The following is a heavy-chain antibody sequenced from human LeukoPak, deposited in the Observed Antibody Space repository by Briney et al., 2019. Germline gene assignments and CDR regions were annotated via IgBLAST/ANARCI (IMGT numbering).Heavy chain of an antibody. J-gene: IGHJ3*02. CDR2: INHSGRT. D-gene: IGHD3-22*01. Sequence: CETLPLTCALYGGSFSGYYWSWIRQPPGKGLEWIGEINHSGRTNYNPSLKSRVTISVDTSKNQYSLRLSSVTAADTAVYYCARAPQSSGSYYDAFDIWGQGTMLPVFS. V-gene: IGHV4-34*01. CDR1: GGSFSGYY. CDR3: ARAPQSSGSYYDAFDI.